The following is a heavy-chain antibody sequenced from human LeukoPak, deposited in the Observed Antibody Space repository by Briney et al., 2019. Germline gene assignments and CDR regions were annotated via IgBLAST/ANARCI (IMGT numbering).Heavy chain of an antibody. J-gene: IGHJ4*02. D-gene: IGHD1-14*01. Sequence: PSETLSLTCTVSGGSIGTNWWSWVRQPPGKGLEWIGETHPSGKSNYNPSLKSRVTMLIDKSNNHFSLKLSSVTAADTAVYYCARNAAFNLDYWGQGTPVTVSS. CDR2: THPSGKS. CDR3: ARNAAFNLDY. V-gene: IGHV4/OR15-8*02. CDR1: GGSIGTNW.